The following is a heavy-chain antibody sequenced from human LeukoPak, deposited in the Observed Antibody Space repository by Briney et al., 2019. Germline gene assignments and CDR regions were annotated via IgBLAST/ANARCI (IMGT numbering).Heavy chain of an antibody. V-gene: IGHV4-39*01. Sequence: SETLSLTCTVSGGSISSSSYYWGWIRQPPGKGLEWIGSIYYSGSTYYNPSLKSRVTISVDTSKSQFSLKLSSVTAADTAVYYCARMVGSGWYLDWFDPWGQGTLVTVSS. CDR2: IYYSGST. J-gene: IGHJ5*02. CDR3: ARMVGSGWYLDWFDP. D-gene: IGHD6-19*01. CDR1: GGSISSSSYY.